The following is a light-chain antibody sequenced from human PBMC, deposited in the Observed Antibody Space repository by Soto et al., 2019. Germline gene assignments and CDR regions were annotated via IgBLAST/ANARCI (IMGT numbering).Light chain of an antibody. V-gene: IGKV1D-12*01. CDR3: QHANHFPPT. CDR1: QDVTSW. CDR2: AAS. J-gene: IGKJ3*01. Sequence: DIQMTQSPSSVSASVGDRVTITCRASQDVTSWLAWYQQKPGKAPNLLIYAASSLQSGVPSRFSGSGSGTDLTLIISSLQPEDFATYYCQHANHFPPTFGPGTKVDIK.